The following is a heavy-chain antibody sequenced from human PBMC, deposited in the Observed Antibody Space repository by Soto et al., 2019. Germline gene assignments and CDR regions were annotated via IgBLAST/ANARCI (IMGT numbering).Heavy chain of an antibody. V-gene: IGHV1-69*13. CDR1: GGTFSSYA. Sequence: GASVKVSCKASGGTFSSYAISWVRQAPGQGLEWMGGIIPIFGTANYAQKFQGRVTITADESTSTAYMELSSLRSEDTAVYYCARDLRSSGWSPNYYYYYGMDAWGQGTTVTVS. J-gene: IGHJ6*02. CDR2: IIPIFGTA. D-gene: IGHD6-19*01. CDR3: ARDLRSSGWSPNYYYYYGMDA.